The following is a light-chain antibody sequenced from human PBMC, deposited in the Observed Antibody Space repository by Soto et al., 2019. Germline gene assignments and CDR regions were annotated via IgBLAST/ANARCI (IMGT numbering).Light chain of an antibody. Sequence: EIVLTQSPATLSVSPGERVTLSCRASQSVDINLAWYQQKPGQAPRLLIYGASTRATDMPGRFSGRGSGTDFTLTISSLEPEDFAVYYCQQRSNWPWTFGQGTKVAIK. CDR1: QSVDIN. CDR3: QQRSNWPWT. CDR2: GAS. V-gene: IGKV3-11*01. J-gene: IGKJ1*01.